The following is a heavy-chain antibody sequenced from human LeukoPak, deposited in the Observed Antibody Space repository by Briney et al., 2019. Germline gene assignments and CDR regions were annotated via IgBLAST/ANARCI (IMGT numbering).Heavy chain of an antibody. V-gene: IGHV4-39*07. D-gene: IGHD4-23*01. Sequence: SETLSLTCTVSGGSISSSSYYWGWIRQPPGKGLEWIGSIYYSGSTYYNPSLKSRVTISVDRSKNQFSLKLSSVTAADTAVYYCARFRPLLRGYNWFDPWGQGTLVTVSS. CDR2: IYYSGST. CDR3: ARFRPLLRGYNWFDP. CDR1: GGSISSSSYY. J-gene: IGHJ5*02.